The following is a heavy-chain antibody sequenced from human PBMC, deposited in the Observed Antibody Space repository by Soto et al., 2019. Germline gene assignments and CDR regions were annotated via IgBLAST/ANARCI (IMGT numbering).Heavy chain of an antibody. CDR3: ARGYYDYVWGTIYGMDV. J-gene: IGHJ6*02. Sequence: QVQLVESGGGVVQPGRSLRLSCAASGFTFSSYAMHWVRQAPGKGLEWVAVISYDGSNKYYADSVKGRFTISRDNSKNTLYLQMNSLRAEDTAVYYCARGYYDYVWGTIYGMDVWGQGTTVTVSS. D-gene: IGHD3-16*01. V-gene: IGHV3-30-3*01. CDR1: GFTFSSYA. CDR2: ISYDGSNK.